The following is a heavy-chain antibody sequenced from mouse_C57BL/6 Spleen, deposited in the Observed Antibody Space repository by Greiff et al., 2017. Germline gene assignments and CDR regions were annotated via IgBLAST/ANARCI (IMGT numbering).Heavy chain of an antibody. J-gene: IGHJ2*01. CDR1: GYTFTSYW. CDR3: TGITTVVRGYFDY. V-gene: IGHV1-5*01. CDR2: IYPGNSDT. Sequence: EVKLVESGTVLARPGASVKMSCKTSGYTFTSYWMHWVKQRPGQGLEWIGAIYPGNSDTSYNQKFKGKAKLTAVTSASTAYMELSSLTNEDSAVYYCTGITTVVRGYFDYWGQGTTLTVSS. D-gene: IGHD1-1*01.